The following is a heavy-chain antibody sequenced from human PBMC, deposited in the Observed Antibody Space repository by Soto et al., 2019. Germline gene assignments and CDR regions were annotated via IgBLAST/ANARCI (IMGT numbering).Heavy chain of an antibody. CDR2: IYYSGST. D-gene: IGHD5-18*01. J-gene: IGHJ3*02. CDR1: GGSINSSSYY. Sequence: SETLTLTCTVSGGSINSSSYYWGWIRQPPGKGLEWIGSIYYSGSTYYNPSLKSRVTISVDTSKNQFSLKLSSVTAADTAVYYCASPGGYSDAFDIWGQGTMVTVSS. CDR3: ASPGGYSDAFDI. V-gene: IGHV4-39*01.